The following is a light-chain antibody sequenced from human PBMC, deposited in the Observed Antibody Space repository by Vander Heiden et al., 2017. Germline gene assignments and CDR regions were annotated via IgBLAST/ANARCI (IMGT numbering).Light chain of an antibody. CDR1: QRLLHSNGYNY. J-gene: IGKJ1*01. CDR2: LGS. V-gene: IGKV2-28*01. CDR3: MQALQTPWT. Sequence: DMVMTQPLLFLLVTPGQPASISCRSSQRLLHSNGYNYLNWYRQKPGRSPRLLIYLGSNRASGVPDRFSGSGSGTDFTLKISRVEAEDVGVYYCMQALQTPWTFGQGTKVEIK.